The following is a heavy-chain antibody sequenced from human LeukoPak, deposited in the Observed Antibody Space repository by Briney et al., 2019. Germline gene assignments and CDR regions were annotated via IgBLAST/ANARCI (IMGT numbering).Heavy chain of an antibody. CDR1: GFTFRKYW. D-gene: IGHD3-16*01. CDR3: ARDGCLNTNFDY. Sequence: GGSLRLSCAASGFTFRKYWMGCVRQAPGKGLEWVGNRKPDGSAEYYADSVRGRFTTSRDNANNFLYLQMNSLRAEDTAVYYCARDGCLNTNFDYWGQGTLVSVPS. CDR2: RKPDGSAE. J-gene: IGHJ4*02. V-gene: IGHV3-7*01.